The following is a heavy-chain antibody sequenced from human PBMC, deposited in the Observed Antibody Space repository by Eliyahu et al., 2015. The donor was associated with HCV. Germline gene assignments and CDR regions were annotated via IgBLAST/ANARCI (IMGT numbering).Heavy chain of an antibody. J-gene: IGHJ4*02. Sequence: QVQLQQWGAGLLKPSETLSLTCAVYGGSFSGYYWSWIRQPPGKGLEWIGEINHSGSTNYNPSLKSRVTISVDTSKNQFSLKLSSVTAADTAVYYCARGRRYVRYFDYWGQGTLVTVSS. CDR3: ARGRRYVRYFDY. CDR2: INHSGST. D-gene: IGHD1-1*01. CDR1: GGSFSGYY. V-gene: IGHV4-34*01.